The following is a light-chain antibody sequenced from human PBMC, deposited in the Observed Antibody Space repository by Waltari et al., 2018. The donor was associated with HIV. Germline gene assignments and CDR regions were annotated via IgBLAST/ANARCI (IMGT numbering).Light chain of an antibody. J-gene: IGLJ1*01. CDR3: HVWESSSDEYV. CDR1: NVESKS. Sequence: SYVLTQPASVSVAPGQTANVTCGGDNVESKSVHWYQQKVGKAPLLVLYDDSDRPSVIPERFSGFNSGNTATLTITRVEVGDEADYYCHVWESSSDEYVFGTGTKVTV. CDR2: DDS. V-gene: IGLV3-21*02.